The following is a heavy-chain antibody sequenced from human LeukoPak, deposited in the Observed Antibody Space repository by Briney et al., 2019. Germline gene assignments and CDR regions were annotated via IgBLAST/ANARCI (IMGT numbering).Heavy chain of an antibody. CDR3: ARILYYDSSGYISSVDY. D-gene: IGHD3-22*01. Sequence: SVKVSCKASGGTFSSYAISWVRQAPGQGLEWMGGIIPIFGTANYAQKFQGRVTITADESTSTAYMELSSLRSEDTAVYYCARILYYDSSGYISSVDYWGQGTLVTVSS. V-gene: IGHV1-69*13. CDR1: GGTFSSYA. J-gene: IGHJ4*02. CDR2: IIPIFGTA.